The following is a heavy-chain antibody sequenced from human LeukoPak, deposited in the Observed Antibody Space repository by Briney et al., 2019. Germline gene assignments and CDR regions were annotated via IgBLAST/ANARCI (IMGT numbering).Heavy chain of an antibody. D-gene: IGHD1-14*01. J-gene: IGHJ4*02. V-gene: IGHV4-4*07. CDR1: GGSISGYY. CDR3: ARVSPRNGSADY. CDR2: IYTSGST. Sequence: SETLSLTCTVPGGSISGYYWSWIRQPAGKGLEWIGRIYTSGSTNYNPSLKSRVTMSVDTSKNQFSLKLSSVTAADTAVYYCARVSPRNGSADYWGQGTLVTVSS.